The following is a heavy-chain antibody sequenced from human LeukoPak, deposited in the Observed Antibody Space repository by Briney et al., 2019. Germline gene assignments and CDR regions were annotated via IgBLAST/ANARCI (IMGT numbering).Heavy chain of an antibody. J-gene: IGHJ4*02. CDR1: GFIFSEDA. CDR2: ISGSGGST. V-gene: IGHV3-23*01. CDR3: AKDPSFIVVVPAANY. D-gene: IGHD2-2*01. Sequence: HPGGSLRLSCAASGFIFSEDAVSWVRQAPGKGLEWVSAISGSGGSTYYADSVKGRFTISRDNSKNTLYLQMNSLRAEDTAVYYCAKDPSFIVVVPAANYWGQGTLVTVSS.